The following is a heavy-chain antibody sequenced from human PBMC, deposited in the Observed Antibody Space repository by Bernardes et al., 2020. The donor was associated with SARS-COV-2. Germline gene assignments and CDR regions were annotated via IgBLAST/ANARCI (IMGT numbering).Heavy chain of an antibody. CDR2: ISGSDDKT. J-gene: IGHJ4*02. D-gene: IGHD2-21*02. CDR3: ETETCVDDDCYVDY. CDR1: GFNFNSYA. Sequence: SLRLSCAASGFNFNSYAMNWFRQAPGKGLEWVSGISGSDDKTYYGDSVKGRFTISRDKSKNTLYLQMNSLRAEDTAVYHCETETCVDDDCYVDYWGQGTLVTVSS. V-gene: IGHV3-23*01.